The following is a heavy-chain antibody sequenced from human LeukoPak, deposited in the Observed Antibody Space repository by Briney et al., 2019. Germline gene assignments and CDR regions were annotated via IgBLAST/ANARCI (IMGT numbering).Heavy chain of an antibody. Sequence: GGSLRLSCAASGFTLSAHWMSWVRQAPGKGLEWVANIKEDGSEKYYVDSVKGRFTISRDIAKNSLYLQMNSLRAEDTAGYYCARDLYSQYWGQGTLVTVSS. J-gene: IGHJ4*02. V-gene: IGHV3-7*01. D-gene: IGHD2-21*01. CDR2: IKEDGSEK. CDR1: GFTLSAHW. CDR3: ARDLYSQY.